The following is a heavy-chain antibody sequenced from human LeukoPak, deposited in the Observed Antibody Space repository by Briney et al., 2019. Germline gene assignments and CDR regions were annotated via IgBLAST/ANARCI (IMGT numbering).Heavy chain of an antibody. CDR3: ARDNSQSAARHNDY. CDR2: ISAYNGNT. Sequence: GASVKVSCKASGYTFTSYGISWVRQAPGQGLEWMGWISAYNGNTNYAQKLQGRVTMTTDTSTSTAYMELRSLRSDDTAVFYCARDNSQSAARHNDYWGQGTLVTVSS. D-gene: IGHD2-15*01. CDR1: GYTFTSYG. V-gene: IGHV1-18*01. J-gene: IGHJ4*02.